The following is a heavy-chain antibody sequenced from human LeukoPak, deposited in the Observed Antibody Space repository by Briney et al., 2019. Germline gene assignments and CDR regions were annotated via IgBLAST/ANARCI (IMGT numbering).Heavy chain of an antibody. D-gene: IGHD3-3*01. J-gene: IGHJ3*02. CDR2: IYYSGST. CDR1: GGLHSCYY. CDR3: ARGLTIPDAFDI. Sequence: SENPFLNCTVLGGLHSCYYRSLNRQPPGKGMEWDGYIYYSGSTNYNPSLKSRVTISVDTSKNQFSLKLSSVTAADTAVYYCARGLTIPDAFDIWGQGTMVTVSS. V-gene: IGHV4-59*01.